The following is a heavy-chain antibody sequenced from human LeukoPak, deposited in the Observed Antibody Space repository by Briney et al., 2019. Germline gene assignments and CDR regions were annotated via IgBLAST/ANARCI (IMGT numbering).Heavy chain of an antibody. Sequence: GGSLRLSCVVSGFTFSNFWMSWVRQAPGKGLEWVANIKVDGSEKYYAESVKGRFTISRDNAKNSLYLQMNSLGAEDTAVYFCASRHCSGGGCYFAGADPFDYWGQGTLVTVSS. CDR2: IKVDGSEK. D-gene: IGHD2-15*01. J-gene: IGHJ4*02. CDR1: GFTFSNFW. V-gene: IGHV3-7*03. CDR3: ASRHCSGGGCYFAGADPFDY.